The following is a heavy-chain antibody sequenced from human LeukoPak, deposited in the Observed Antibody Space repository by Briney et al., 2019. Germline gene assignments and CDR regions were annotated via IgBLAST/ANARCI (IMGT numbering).Heavy chain of an antibody. D-gene: IGHD6-19*01. J-gene: IGHJ4*02. CDR2: ISSSSSYI. CDR3: ARGYSSGWYVAFDY. CDR1: GFTFSGSA. V-gene: IGHV3-21*01. Sequence: GGSLRLSCAASGFTFSGSAMHWVRQAPGNGLEWVSSISSSSSYIYYADSVKGRFTISRDNAKNSLYLQMNSLRAEDTAIYYCARGYSSGWYVAFDYWGQGTLVTVSS.